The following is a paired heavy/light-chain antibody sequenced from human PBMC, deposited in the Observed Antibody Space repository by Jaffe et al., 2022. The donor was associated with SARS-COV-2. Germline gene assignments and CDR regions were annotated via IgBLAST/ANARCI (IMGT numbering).Light chain of an antibody. CDR3: ETWDSNTHNV. CDR1: SGHSSYI. CDR2: VERSGSY. J-gene: IGLJ1*01. Sequence: QPVLTQSSSASASLGSSVKLTCTLSSGHSSYIIAWHQQQPGKAPRYLMKVERSGSYNKGSGVPDRFSGSSSGADRYLTISNLQSEDEADYYCETWDSNTHNVFGTGTKVTVL. V-gene: IGLV4-60*03.
Heavy chain of an antibody. J-gene: IGHJ4*02. D-gene: IGHD6-13*01. V-gene: IGHV4-39*01. CDR1: GGSISSSSYY. CDR3: ARRQGYSSNWYNTDY. CDR2: ISYSGST. Sequence: QLQLQESGPGLVKPSETLSLTCTVSGGSISSSSYYWGWIRQPPGKGLEWIGSISYSGSTYYNPSLKGRVTISVDTSKNQFSLKLTSVAAADTAVYYCARRQGYSSNWYNTDYWGQGTLVTVSS.